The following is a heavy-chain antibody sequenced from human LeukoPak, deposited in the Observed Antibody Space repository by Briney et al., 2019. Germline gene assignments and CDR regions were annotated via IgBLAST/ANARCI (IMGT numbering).Heavy chain of an antibody. V-gene: IGHV4-34*01. D-gene: IGHD3-16*01. Sequence: PSETLSLTCAVYGGSFSGYYWSWIRQPPGKGLEWIGEINHSGSTNYNPSLKSRVTISVDTSKNQFSLKLSSVTAADTAVYYCARGPHTLGYMDVWGKGTTVTVSS. CDR1: GGSFSGYY. CDR3: ARGPHTLGYMDV. J-gene: IGHJ6*03. CDR2: INHSGST.